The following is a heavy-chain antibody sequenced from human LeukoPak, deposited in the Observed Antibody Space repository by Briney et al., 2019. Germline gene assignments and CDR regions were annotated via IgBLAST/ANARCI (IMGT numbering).Heavy chain of an antibody. CDR2: IYSTGST. Sequence: SETLSLTCTVSGGSISSGSYYWSWIRQPAGKGLEWIGRIYSTGSTNCNPSLKSRVTISVDTSKNQFSLKLNSVTAADTAVYYCARDPYCTNGVCYTKWYFDLWGRGTLVTVSS. V-gene: IGHV4-61*02. CDR1: GGSISSGSYY. D-gene: IGHD2-8*01. J-gene: IGHJ2*01. CDR3: ARDPYCTNGVCYTKWYFDL.